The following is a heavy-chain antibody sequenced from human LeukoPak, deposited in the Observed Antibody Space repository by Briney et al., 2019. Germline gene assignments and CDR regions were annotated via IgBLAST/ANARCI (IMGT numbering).Heavy chain of an antibody. CDR2: IKQDGSEK. CDR3: ARVGGWLQPVFDY. Sequence: GGSLRLSCAASGFTFSSYWMSWVRQAPGKGLEGVANIKQDGSEKYYVDSVKGRFTISRDNAKNSLYLQMNSLRAEDTAVYYCARVGGWLQPVFDYWGQGTLVTVSS. D-gene: IGHD5-24*01. J-gene: IGHJ4*02. V-gene: IGHV3-7*01. CDR1: GFTFSSYW.